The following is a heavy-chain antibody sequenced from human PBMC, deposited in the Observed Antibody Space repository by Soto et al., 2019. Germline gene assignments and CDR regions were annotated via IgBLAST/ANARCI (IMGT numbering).Heavy chain of an antibody. V-gene: IGHV5-51*01. CDR1: GYSFTNYW. CDR3: TRGPPRVQWFDP. Sequence: PGESLKISFKGSGYSFTNYWIGWVRQMPGKGLEWMGIIYPGDSDTRYSPSFQGQVTISTDKSISTAYLQWSSLRASDTAVYYCTRGPPRVQWFDPWGLGTLVTVSS. J-gene: IGHJ5*02. CDR2: IYPGDSDT.